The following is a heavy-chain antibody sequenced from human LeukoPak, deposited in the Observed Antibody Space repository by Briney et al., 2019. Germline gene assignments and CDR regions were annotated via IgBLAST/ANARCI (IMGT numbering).Heavy chain of an antibody. J-gene: IGHJ4*02. Sequence: SVKVSCKASGGTFSSYAISWVRQAPGQGLEWMGGIIPIFGTANYAQKFQGRVTITTDESTSTAYMELSSLRSEDTAVYYCARVGALWFGTNNPFDYWGQGTLVTVSS. D-gene: IGHD3-10*01. CDR2: IIPIFGTA. CDR3: ARVGALWFGTNNPFDY. V-gene: IGHV1-69*05. CDR1: GGTFSSYA.